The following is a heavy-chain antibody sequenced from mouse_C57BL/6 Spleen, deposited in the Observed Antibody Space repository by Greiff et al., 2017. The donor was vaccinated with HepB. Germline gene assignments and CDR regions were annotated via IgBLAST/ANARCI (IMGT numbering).Heavy chain of an antibody. V-gene: IGHV1-81*01. Sequence: VQLQQSGAELARPGASVKLSCKASGYTFTSYGISWVKQRTGQGLEWIGEIYPRSGNTYYNEKFKGKATLTADKSSSTAYMELRSLTSEDSAVYFCAIDYYGSSYWYFDVWGTGTTVTVSS. CDR1: GYTFTSYG. CDR3: AIDYYGSSYWYFDV. D-gene: IGHD1-1*01. J-gene: IGHJ1*03. CDR2: IYPRSGNT.